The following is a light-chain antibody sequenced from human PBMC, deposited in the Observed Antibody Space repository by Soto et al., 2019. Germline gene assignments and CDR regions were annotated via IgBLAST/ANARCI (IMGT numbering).Light chain of an antibody. Sequence: AIRMTQSPSSFSASTGDRVTITCRASQSISIYLAWYQQKPGKAPKLLIYEASSLESGVPSRFSGSGSGTEFTLTISRLEPEDFAVYYCQQYGSSPRTFGQGTKVDIK. V-gene: IGKV1-8*01. CDR1: QSISIY. J-gene: IGKJ1*01. CDR2: EAS. CDR3: QQYGSSPRT.